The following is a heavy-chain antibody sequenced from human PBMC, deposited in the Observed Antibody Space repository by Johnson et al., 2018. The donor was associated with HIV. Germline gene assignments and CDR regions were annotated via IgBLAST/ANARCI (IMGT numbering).Heavy chain of an antibody. J-gene: IGHJ3*02. V-gene: IGHV3-74*01. Sequence: VQLVESGGGVVRPGGSLRLSCAASGSTFSNYWMHWVRQAPGKGLVWVSRIKGDGSTIFYADFVKCRFTISRYNAKNTLYLQMNSLRAEDTAVYYCAKDYSNYPQDAFDIWGQGTMVTVSS. CDR2: IKGDGSTI. CDR1: GSTFSNYW. CDR3: AKDYSNYPQDAFDI. D-gene: IGHD4-11*01.